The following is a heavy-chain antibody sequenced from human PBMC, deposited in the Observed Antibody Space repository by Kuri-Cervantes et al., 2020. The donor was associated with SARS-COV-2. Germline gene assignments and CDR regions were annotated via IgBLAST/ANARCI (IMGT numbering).Heavy chain of an antibody. CDR3: ARDWNGDYVFDY. D-gene: IGHD4-17*01. CDR2: IRGKSHSYET. CDR1: GFTLGDSG. J-gene: IGHJ4*02. Sequence: GGSLRLSCAASGFTLGDSGVHWVRQAPGKGLEWVGRIRGKSHSYETVYAASVKGWFTISRDNSKNTLYLQMNSLRAEDTAVYYFARDWNGDYVFDYWGQGTLVTVSS. V-gene: IGHV3-73*01.